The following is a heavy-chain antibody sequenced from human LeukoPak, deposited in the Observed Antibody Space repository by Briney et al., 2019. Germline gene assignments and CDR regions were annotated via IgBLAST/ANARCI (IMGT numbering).Heavy chain of an antibody. V-gene: IGHV3-21*03. CDR1: AFSLNAYN. CDR3: ATDSKGKLWFGESDAFDI. CDR2: ISYTGTYI. Sequence: GGSLRLSCAASAFSLNAYNMNWVRQAPGKGLEWVSSISYTGTYIYYADSVKGRFTISRDNAQNSLYLQMNSLKTEDTAEYYCATDSKGKLWFGESDAFDIWAKGQWSPSLQ. J-gene: IGHJ3*02. D-gene: IGHD3-10*01.